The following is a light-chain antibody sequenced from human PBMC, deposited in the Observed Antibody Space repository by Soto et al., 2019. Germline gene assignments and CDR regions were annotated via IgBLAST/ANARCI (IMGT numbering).Light chain of an antibody. V-gene: IGKV3-20*01. Sequence: EIVLTQSPGTLSLSPGESGILSCRTSQTVNSPYLAWYQQKPGQAPRLLISGASTRAPGIPDRFSGSRSGTDFTLTISRLEPEDFAVYYCQLYGGSPKTFGQGTKVEIK. J-gene: IGKJ1*01. CDR1: QTVNSPY. CDR3: QLYGGSPKT. CDR2: GAS.